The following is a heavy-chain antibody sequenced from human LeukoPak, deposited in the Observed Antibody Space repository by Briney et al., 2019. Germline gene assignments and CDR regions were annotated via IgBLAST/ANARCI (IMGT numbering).Heavy chain of an antibody. CDR1: GGSFSGYY. J-gene: IGHJ4*02. D-gene: IGHD6-19*01. Sequence: SETLSLTCAVYGGSFSGYYWSWIRQPPGKGLEWIGEINHSGSTNYNPSLKSRVTKSVDTSKNQFSLKLSSVTAADTAVYYCARGSRIAVAFFDYWGQGTLVTVSS. V-gene: IGHV4-34*01. CDR3: ARGSRIAVAFFDY. CDR2: INHSGST.